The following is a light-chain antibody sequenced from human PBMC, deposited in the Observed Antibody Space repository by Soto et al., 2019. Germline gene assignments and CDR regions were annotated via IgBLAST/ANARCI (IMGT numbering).Light chain of an antibody. CDR3: QQYDSYPVT. Sequence: DIQMTQSPSTLSASVGDRVTITCRASQSISTWLAWYQQKPEKAPKLLIYKASNLESGVPSRFSGSGSGTEFTLTISSLQPDDFATYYCQQYDSYPVTFGQGTKLEIK. J-gene: IGKJ2*01. V-gene: IGKV1-5*03. CDR1: QSISTW. CDR2: KAS.